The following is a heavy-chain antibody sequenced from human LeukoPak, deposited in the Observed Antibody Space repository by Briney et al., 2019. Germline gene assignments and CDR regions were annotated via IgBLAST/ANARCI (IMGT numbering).Heavy chain of an antibody. J-gene: IGHJ4*02. CDR2: ISSGGSTR. V-gene: IGHV3-48*03. Sequence: GGSLRLSCAASGFTFSSFEMNWVRQAPGQGLEWVSYISSGGSTRYYADSVKGRFTISRDSAKNSLYLQMHSLTAADAAVYYCAREGGWTFDYWGQGTLVTVSS. CDR3: AREGGWTFDY. CDR1: GFTFSSFE. D-gene: IGHD2-15*01.